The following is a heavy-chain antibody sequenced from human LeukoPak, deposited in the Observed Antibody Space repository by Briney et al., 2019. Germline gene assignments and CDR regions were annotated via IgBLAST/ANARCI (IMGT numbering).Heavy chain of an antibody. CDR3: ARQVGANGDY. J-gene: IGHJ4*02. V-gene: IGHV4-31*03. Sequence: SETLSLTCTVSGGSISSGGYYWSWIRQHPGKGLEWIGYIYYSGSTYHNPSLKSRVTISVDTSKNQFSLKLSSVTAADTAVYYCARQVGANGDYWGQGTLVTVSS. CDR1: GGSISSGGYY. CDR2: IYYSGST. D-gene: IGHD1-26*01.